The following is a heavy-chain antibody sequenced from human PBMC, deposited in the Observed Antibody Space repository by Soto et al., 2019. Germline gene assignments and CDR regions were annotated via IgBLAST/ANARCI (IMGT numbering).Heavy chain of an antibody. D-gene: IGHD6-25*01. V-gene: IGHV4-38-2*02. Sequence: SETLSLTCAVSGYSISSGYYWGWIRQPPGKGLEWIGSIYHSGSTYYNPSLKSRVTISVDTSKNQSSLKLSSVTAADTAVYYCARDKGSARGWFDPWGQGTLVTVSS. J-gene: IGHJ5*02. CDR1: GYSISSGYY. CDR3: ARDKGSARGWFDP. CDR2: IYHSGST.